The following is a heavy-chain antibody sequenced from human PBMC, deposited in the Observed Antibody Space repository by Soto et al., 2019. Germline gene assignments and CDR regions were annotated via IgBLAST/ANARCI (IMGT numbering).Heavy chain of an antibody. CDR2: INQYGTT. CDR3: ARGAHISGVTRCFDP. Sequence: QVQLQQWGAGLLKPSETLSLICAVSGESLSDHYWSWIRQSPGKGLEWIGDINQYGTTKYNPSLKSRVTISADTSKNQFFLRLASVTAADTAIYYCARGAHISGVTRCFDPWGQGTLVTVSS. CDR1: GESLSDHY. D-gene: IGHD1-20*01. V-gene: IGHV4-34*01. J-gene: IGHJ5*02.